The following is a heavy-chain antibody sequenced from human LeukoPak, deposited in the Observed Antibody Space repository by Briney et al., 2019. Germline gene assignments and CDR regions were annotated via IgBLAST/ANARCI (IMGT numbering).Heavy chain of an antibody. D-gene: IGHD4/OR15-4a*01. CDR1: GGSISSHY. J-gene: IGHJ6*03. V-gene: IGHV4-59*11. Sequence: SETLSLTCAVSGGSISSHYWSWIRQPPGKGLEWIGYIYYSGSTNYNPSLKSRVTISVDTSKNQFSLKLSSVTAADTAVYYCARANGLYYDMDVWGKGTTVTVSS. CDR3: ARANGLYYDMDV. CDR2: IYYSGST.